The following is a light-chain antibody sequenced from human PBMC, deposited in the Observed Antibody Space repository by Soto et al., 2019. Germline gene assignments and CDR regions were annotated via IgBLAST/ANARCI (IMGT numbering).Light chain of an antibody. CDR3: QQYGTASIT. V-gene: IGKV3-20*01. J-gene: IGKJ5*01. Sequence: EIVLTQSPGTLSLSPGERATLSCRASQTVRNNYLAWYQQKPGQTPRLLVYGASSRATGIPDRFSGSGSGTDFTLTISRLEPEDFAVYYCQQYGTASITFGQGTRLENK. CDR2: GAS. CDR1: QTVRNNY.